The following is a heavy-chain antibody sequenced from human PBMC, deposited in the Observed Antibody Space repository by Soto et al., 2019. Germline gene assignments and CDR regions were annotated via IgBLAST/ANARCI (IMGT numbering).Heavy chain of an antibody. CDR3: ARVGSSGWSPDY. CDR1: GGSFSGYY. CDR2: IFYTGST. V-gene: IGHV4-59*01. Sequence: SETLSLTCAVYGGSFSGYYWIWIRQSPGKGLEWIGYIFYTGSTNYNPSLKSRVTLSVDTSKNQFSLRLSSVTAADTAVYYCARVGSSGWSPDYWGQGTLVTVSS. D-gene: IGHD6-19*01. J-gene: IGHJ4*02.